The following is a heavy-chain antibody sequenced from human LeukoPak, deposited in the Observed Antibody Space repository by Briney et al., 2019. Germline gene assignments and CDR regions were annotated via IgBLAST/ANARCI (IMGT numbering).Heavy chain of an antibody. D-gene: IGHD2-2*01. J-gene: IGHJ3*02. CDR2: INPNSGGT. Sequence: VASVKVSCKASGYTFTGYYMHWVRQAPGQGLEWMGWINPNSGGTNYAQKLQGRVTMTRDTSISTAYMELSRLRSDDTAVYYCARDLQVVPAAKSSGAFDIWGQGTMVTVSS. CDR3: ARDLQVVPAAKSSGAFDI. CDR1: GYTFTGYY. V-gene: IGHV1-2*02.